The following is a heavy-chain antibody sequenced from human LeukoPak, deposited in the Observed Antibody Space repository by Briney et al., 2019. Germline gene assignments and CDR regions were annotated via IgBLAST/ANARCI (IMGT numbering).Heavy chain of an antibody. Sequence: QPGGSLRLSCAASGFTFDDYAMHWVRQAPGKGLEWVSLISGDGGSTYYADSVRGRCTISRENSKNSLYLQMNSLRTEDTALYYCAKDDCSGGSCYSVFDYWGQGTLVTVSS. CDR2: ISGDGGST. V-gene: IGHV3-43*02. D-gene: IGHD2-15*01. CDR3: AKDDCSGGSCYSVFDY. J-gene: IGHJ4*02. CDR1: GFTFDDYA.